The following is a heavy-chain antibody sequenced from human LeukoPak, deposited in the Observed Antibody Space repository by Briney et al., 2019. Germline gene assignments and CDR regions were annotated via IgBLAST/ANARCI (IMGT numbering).Heavy chain of an antibody. CDR2: XXXXGST. CDR3: ARGNPYKLLLRPQSNWFDP. J-gene: IGHJ5*02. Sequence: SETPSLTCAVYGGSFXGYXXSXIRXPPXXXXXXXXXXXXXGSTNYNPSLKSRVTISVDTSKNQFSLKLNSVTAADTAVYYCARGNPYKLLLRPQSNWFDPWGQGTLVTVSS. V-gene: IGHV4-34*01. CDR1: GGSFXGYX. D-gene: IGHD2-15*01.